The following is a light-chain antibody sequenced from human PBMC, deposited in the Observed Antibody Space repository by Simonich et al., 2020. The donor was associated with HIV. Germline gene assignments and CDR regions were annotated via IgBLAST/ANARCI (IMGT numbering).Light chain of an antibody. J-gene: IGKJ1*01. CDR1: RNILYNSHNKNY. CDR3: QQYYTTPPT. Sequence: DIVMTQSPDSLAVSLGERATINCKSSRNILYNSHNKNYLAWYQQKPGQPPNLLIYWASTREAGVPDRFSASGSGTDFTLTSSSLQAEDVAVYYCQQYYTTPPTFGQGTKVEIK. CDR2: WAS. V-gene: IGKV4-1*01.